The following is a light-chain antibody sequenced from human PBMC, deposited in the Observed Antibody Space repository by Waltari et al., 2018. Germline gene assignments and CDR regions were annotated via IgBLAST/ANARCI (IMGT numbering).Light chain of an antibody. CDR1: QGISSW. CDR2: QAS. Sequence: TCRTSQGISSWLAWYQQTPGKAPKLLIYQASTLESGVPSRFSGSGSGTEFTLTISSLQPDDSATYYCQQYDHYPWTFCQGTKVELK. J-gene: IGKJ1*01. V-gene: IGKV1-5*03. CDR3: QQYDHYPWT.